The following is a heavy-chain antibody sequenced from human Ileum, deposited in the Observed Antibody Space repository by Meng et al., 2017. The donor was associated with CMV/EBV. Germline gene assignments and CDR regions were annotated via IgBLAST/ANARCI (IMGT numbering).Heavy chain of an antibody. D-gene: IGHD3-9*01. CDR3: ARGLNGGPLTGDIHNDYGMDV. CDR1: GYTFTGYY. Sequence: ASVKVSCKASGYTFTGYYMHWVRQAPGQGLEWMGWINPNSGDTKYAEKFQGRVTMTRDTSMSTVYMDRSRLRSGDTAVYYCARGLNGGPLTGDIHNDYGMDVWGQGNTVTGCS. CDR2: INPNSGDT. V-gene: IGHV1-2*02. J-gene: IGHJ6*02.